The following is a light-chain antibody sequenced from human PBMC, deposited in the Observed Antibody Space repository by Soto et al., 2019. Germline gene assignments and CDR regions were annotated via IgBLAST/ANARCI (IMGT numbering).Light chain of an antibody. J-gene: IGKJ5*01. CDR3: QQGSNWPRT. Sequence: EIVMTQSPATLSVSPGERATLSCRASQSVSSNLAWYQQKPGQAPRLLIYGASTRATGIPARFSGSGSGTDFTLTISSLESEDFAVYYCQQGSNWPRTFGQGTRLEI. V-gene: IGKV3-15*01. CDR1: QSVSSN. CDR2: GAS.